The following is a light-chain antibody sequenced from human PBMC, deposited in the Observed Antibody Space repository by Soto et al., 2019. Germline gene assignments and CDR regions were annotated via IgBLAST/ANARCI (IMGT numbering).Light chain of an antibody. CDR1: QSVSSNY. CDR3: QQYGSSPRT. J-gene: IGKJ1*01. CDR2: GAS. Sequence: EIVLTQSPGTLSLSPGERATLSCRASQSVSSNYLAWYQQKPGQAPRLFIYGASSRANGIPDRFTGSGSGTDFTLTISRLEPEDFAVYYCQQYGSSPRTFGQGTKVDI. V-gene: IGKV3-20*01.